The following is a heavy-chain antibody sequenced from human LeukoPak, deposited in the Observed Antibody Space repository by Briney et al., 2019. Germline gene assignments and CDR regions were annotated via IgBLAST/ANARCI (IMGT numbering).Heavy chain of an antibody. CDR2: IRAGGGDP. J-gene: IGHJ3*01. D-gene: IGHD4-17*01. V-gene: IGHV3-23*01. CDR3: AKDPNGNYVGAFDF. Sequence: GGSLRLSCAASGFTFSMYAMMWVRQAPGKGLELVSTIRAGGGDPYYADSVAGRFTISRDNSKNTLFLQMNALRVEDTAVYYCAKDPNGNYVGAFDFWGQGTMVSVSS. CDR1: GFTFSMYA.